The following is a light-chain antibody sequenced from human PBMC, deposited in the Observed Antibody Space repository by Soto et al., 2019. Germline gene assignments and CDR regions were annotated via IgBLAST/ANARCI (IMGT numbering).Light chain of an antibody. Sequence: QSFLTQPRSVSGSPGQSVTISCTGNYTDVGNYNYVCWYQQHPGKAPQLILYDVTKRPSGVPDRFSGSKSGRTASLTISGLQAEDEADYFCCSYARSYTHYVLGTGTKV. CDR2: DVT. V-gene: IGLV2-11*01. CDR3: CSYARSYTHYV. CDR1: YTDVGNYNY. J-gene: IGLJ1*01.